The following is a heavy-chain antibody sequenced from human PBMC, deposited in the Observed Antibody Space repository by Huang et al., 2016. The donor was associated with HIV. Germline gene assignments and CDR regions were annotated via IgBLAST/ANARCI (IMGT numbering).Heavy chain of an antibody. CDR2: ISSCKGDT. CDR1: GYSFTDYG. Sequence: QAQLMQSGPEVKKPGASVKVSCKTSGYSFTDYGIPWVRQAPGQGPEWGGWISSCKGDTEIAQRLQGRVTLTTDTSTSMAYMELRSLRFDDTAVYFCARDPKYHRIGYYRQRRGIDVWGQGTMVSVSS. V-gene: IGHV1-18*01. J-gene: IGHJ3*01. D-gene: IGHD3-22*01. CDR3: ARDPKYHRIGYYRQRRGIDV.